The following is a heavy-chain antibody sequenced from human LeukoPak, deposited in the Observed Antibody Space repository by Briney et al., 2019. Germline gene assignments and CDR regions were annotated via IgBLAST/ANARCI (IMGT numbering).Heavy chain of an antibody. CDR2: IYSGGST. CDR1: GSTVSSNY. V-gene: IGHV3-66*01. CDR3: ARDQQQLVLSRYYYYGMDV. J-gene: IGHJ6*02. D-gene: IGHD6-13*01. Sequence: GGSLRLSCAASGSTVSSNYMSWVRQAPGRGLEWVSVIYSGGSTYYADSVKGRFTISRDNSKNTLYLQMNSLRAEDTAVYYCARDQQQLVLSRYYYYGMDVWGQGTTVTVSS.